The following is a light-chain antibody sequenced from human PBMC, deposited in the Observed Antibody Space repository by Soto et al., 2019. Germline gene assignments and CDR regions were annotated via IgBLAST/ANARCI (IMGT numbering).Light chain of an antibody. J-gene: IGKJ1*01. CDR1: QSITGW. CDR3: QQYNSYRT. CDR2: DAS. V-gene: IGKV1-5*01. Sequence: DIQMTQSPSTLSASVGDRVTITCRASQSITGWLAWYQQKPGKAPKLLIYDASSLEVGVPSRFSGSGSGTEFTLTISSLQPDDFATYYCQQYNSYRTFGQGTKVEIK.